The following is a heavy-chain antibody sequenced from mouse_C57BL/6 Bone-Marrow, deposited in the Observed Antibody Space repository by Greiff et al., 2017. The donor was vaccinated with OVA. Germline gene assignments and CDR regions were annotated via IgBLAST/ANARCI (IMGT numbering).Heavy chain of an antibody. J-gene: IGHJ2*02. Sequence: QVQLQQPGAELVRPGTSVKLSCKASGYTFTNYWMHWVKQRPGQGLEWIGVIAPSDSYINYNQKFKGRATLTVDTSSSTAYMHLSSLTSEDSAVYYSAHYGSSLYFDYWGRGTSLTVSS. V-gene: IGHV1-59*01. CDR1: GYTFTNYW. CDR2: IAPSDSYI. D-gene: IGHD1-1*01. CDR3: AHYGSSLYFDY.